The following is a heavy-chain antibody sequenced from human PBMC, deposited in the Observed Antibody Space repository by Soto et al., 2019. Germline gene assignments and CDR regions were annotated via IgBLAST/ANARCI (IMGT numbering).Heavy chain of an antibody. CDR1: GFTFSSSG. CDR3: ARDLSPMIVVALDY. V-gene: IGHV3-33*01. J-gene: IGHJ4*02. D-gene: IGHD3-22*01. Sequence: GGSLRLSCAASGFTFSSSGMHWVRQAPGKGLEWVAVIWYDGSNKYYADSVKGRFTISRDNSKNTLYLQMNSLRAEDTAVYYCARDLSPMIVVALDYWGQGTLVTVSS. CDR2: IWYDGSNK.